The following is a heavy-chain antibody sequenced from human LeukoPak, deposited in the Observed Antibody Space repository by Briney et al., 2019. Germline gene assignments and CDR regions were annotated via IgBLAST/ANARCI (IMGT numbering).Heavy chain of an antibody. J-gene: IGHJ4*02. CDR3: ASRDGSYGY. CDR1: GFTFSSYW. Sequence: GGSLRLSCTASGFTFSSYWMTWVRQAPGKGLEWVANIKQGGSEKYYVDSVKGRFTISRDNAKNSLYLQMNSLRAEDTAVYHCASRDGSYGYWGQGTLVTVSS. D-gene: IGHD1-26*01. CDR2: IKQGGSEK. V-gene: IGHV3-7*01.